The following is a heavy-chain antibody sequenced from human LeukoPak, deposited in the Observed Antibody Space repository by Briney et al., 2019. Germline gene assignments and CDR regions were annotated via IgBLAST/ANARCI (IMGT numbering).Heavy chain of an antibody. CDR2: IKSKTDGGTT. D-gene: IGHD3-22*01. J-gene: IGHJ4*02. CDR1: GFTFRNAW. CDR3: TTEATLDYYDSSGYSVY. Sequence: GRSLRPSCAASGFTFRNAWISSVREAPGKGREWVGRIKSKTDGGTTDYAAPVKGRFTISRDDSKNTLYLQMNSLKTEDTAVYYCTTEATLDYYDSSGYSVYWGQGTLVTVSS. V-gene: IGHV3-15*01.